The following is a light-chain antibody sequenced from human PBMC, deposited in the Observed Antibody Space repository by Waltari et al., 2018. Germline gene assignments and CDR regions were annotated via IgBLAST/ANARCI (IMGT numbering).Light chain of an antibody. J-gene: IGLJ2*01. CDR3: SSFARTGDI. CDR1: SSDVGNYTV. V-gene: IGLV2-23*01. Sequence: QSALAQPAAVSGSPGQSITIPCTGPSSDVGNYTVVSWYQHHPGKAPKLIIYEDIRRPSGVSDRFSGSKSGNMASLKISGLQAEDEATYYCSSFARTGDIFAGGTKLTVL. CDR2: EDI.